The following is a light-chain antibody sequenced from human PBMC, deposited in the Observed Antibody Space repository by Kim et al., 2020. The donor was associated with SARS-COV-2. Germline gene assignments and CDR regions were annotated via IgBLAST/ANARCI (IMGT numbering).Light chain of an antibody. CDR1: SSDVGGFPH. Sequence: QSALTQPASVSGSPGQSITISCTGTSSDVGGFPHVSWYQQHPGKLPKLIISDVNDRPSGVSSRFSGSKSGNTASLTISGLQAEDEADYYCSSYTISRTVVFGSGTKVTVL. J-gene: IGLJ1*01. CDR3: SSYTISRTVV. V-gene: IGLV2-14*03. CDR2: DVN.